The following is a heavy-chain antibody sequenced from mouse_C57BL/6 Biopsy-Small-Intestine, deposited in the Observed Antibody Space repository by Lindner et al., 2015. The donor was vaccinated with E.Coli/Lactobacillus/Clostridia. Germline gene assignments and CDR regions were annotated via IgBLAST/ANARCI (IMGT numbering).Heavy chain of an antibody. J-gene: IGHJ1*01. CDR2: FEPEDGET. V-gene: IGHV1-18*01. D-gene: IGHD1-1*02. CDR3: ATDPQYYYDGSGRIEGLDV. Sequence: SVKVSCKVSGYTLADLSMHWVRQAPGKGLEWMGGFEPEDGETIYAQKFQGRVTMTEDTSTDTAYMELSSLRSEDTAVYYCATDPQYYYDGSGRIEGLDVWGQGTTVTVSS. CDR1: GYTLADLS.